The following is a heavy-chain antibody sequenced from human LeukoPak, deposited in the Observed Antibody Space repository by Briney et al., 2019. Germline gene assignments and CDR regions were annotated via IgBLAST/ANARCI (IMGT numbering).Heavy chain of an antibody. V-gene: IGHV4-39*01. CDR1: GGSISSSSYY. Sequence: SETLSLTCTVSGGSISSSSYYWGWIRQPPGTGLEWIGSIYYSGSTYYNPSLKSRVTISVDTSKNQFSLKLSSVTAADTAVYYCARRVKTYYDILTGYWFDPWGQGTLVTVSS. J-gene: IGHJ5*02. CDR3: ARRVKTYYDILTGYWFDP. CDR2: IYYSGST. D-gene: IGHD3-9*01.